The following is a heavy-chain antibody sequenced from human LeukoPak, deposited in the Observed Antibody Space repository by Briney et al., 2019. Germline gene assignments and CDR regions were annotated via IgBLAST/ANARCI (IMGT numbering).Heavy chain of an antibody. V-gene: IGHV4-59*08. D-gene: IGHD3-10*01. CDR3: ARGYYYGSGPSDY. CDR1: SGSISNYY. CDR2: IYYSGST. Sequence: KASETLSLTCTVSSGSISNYYLSWIRQPPGKGLEWIGYIYYSGSTYYNPSLKSRVTISVDTSKNQFSLKLSSVTAADTAVYYCARGYYYGSGPSDYWGQGTLVTVSS. J-gene: IGHJ4*02.